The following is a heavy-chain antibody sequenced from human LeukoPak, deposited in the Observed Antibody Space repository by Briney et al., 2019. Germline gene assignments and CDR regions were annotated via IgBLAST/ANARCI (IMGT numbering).Heavy chain of an antibody. V-gene: IGHV3-9*01. Sequence: GGSLRLSCAASGFTFDDYAMHWVRQAPGKGLEWVSGISWNSGSIGYADSVKGRFTISRDNAKNSLYLRMNSLRAEDTALYYCAKDIGYSGYEYFDYWGQGTLVTVSS. J-gene: IGHJ4*02. CDR2: ISWNSGSI. CDR3: AKDIGYSGYEYFDY. CDR1: GFTFDDYA. D-gene: IGHD5-12*01.